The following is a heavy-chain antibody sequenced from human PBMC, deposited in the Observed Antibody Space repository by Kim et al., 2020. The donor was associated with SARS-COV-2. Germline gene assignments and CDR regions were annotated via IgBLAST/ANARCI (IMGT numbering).Heavy chain of an antibody. CDR2: IYHSGST. J-gene: IGHJ3*02. CDR1: GGSISSSNW. D-gene: IGHD6-13*01. V-gene: IGHV4-4*02. Sequence: SETLSLTCAVSGGSISSSNWWSWVRQPPGKGLEWIGEIYHSGSTNYNPSLKSRVTISLDKSKNQFSLKLSSVTAADTAVYYCARRSIQQLGAFDIWGQGTMVTVSS. CDR3: ARRSIQQLGAFDI.